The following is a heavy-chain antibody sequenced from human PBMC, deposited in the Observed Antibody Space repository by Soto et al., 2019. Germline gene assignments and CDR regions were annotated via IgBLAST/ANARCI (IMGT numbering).Heavy chain of an antibody. V-gene: IGHV3-74*01. D-gene: IGHD5-12*01. CDR3: TRGGGYSGYDPFDY. CDR2: INGGGSSA. Sequence: EVQLVESGGDLVQPGGSLTVSCAASGFSFSIFWMHWVRQAPGKGLVWVSSINGGGSSADYADSVKGRFTFSRDNAKNTLYLQMNSLRAEDTAVYYCTRGGGYSGYDPFDYWGQGTLVTVSS. J-gene: IGHJ4*02. CDR1: GFSFSIFW.